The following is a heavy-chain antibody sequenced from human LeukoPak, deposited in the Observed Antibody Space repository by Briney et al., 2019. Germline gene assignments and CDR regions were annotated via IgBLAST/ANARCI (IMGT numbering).Heavy chain of an antibody. CDR2: IYYSGST. D-gene: IGHD3-9*01. V-gene: IGHV4-39*01. CDR3: ARHLYYDILTGYNGRGPFDY. Sequence: SETLSLTCTVSGGSISSSSYYCGWIRQPPGKGLEWIGSIYYSGSTYYNPSLKSRVTISVDTSKNQFSLKLSSVTAADTAVYYCARHLYYDILTGYNGRGPFDYWGQGTLVTVSS. J-gene: IGHJ4*02. CDR1: GGSISSSSYY.